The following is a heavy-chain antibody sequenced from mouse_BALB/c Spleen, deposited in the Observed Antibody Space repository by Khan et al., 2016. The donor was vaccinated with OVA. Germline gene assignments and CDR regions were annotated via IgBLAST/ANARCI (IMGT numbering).Heavy chain of an antibody. D-gene: IGHD1-2*01. J-gene: IGHJ3*01. CDR1: GYAFSSYW. CDR2: IYPGDGET. V-gene: IGHV1-80*01. Sequence: QVQLQQSGAELVRPGSSVKISCKASGYAFSSYWMNWVKQRPGQGLEWIGQIYPGDGETKYNGKFKGKVTLTADKSSSTAYMQLSSLTSEDSAVYVGARYGYGYFAYWGQGTLVTVSA. CDR3: ARYGYGYFAY.